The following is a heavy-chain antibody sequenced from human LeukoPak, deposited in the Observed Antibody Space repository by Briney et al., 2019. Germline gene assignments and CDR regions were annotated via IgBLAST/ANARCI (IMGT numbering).Heavy chain of an antibody. Sequence: ASVKVSCKVSGHTITELSMHWVRQAPGKGLEWMGGFDPEDGDTIYAQKFQGRVTMTRDTSISTAYMELSRLRSDDTAVYYCARGGYSYGSAPVDYWGQGTLVTVSS. V-gene: IGHV1-24*01. CDR2: FDPEDGDT. J-gene: IGHJ4*02. CDR1: GHTITELS. CDR3: ARGGYSYGSAPVDY. D-gene: IGHD5-18*01.